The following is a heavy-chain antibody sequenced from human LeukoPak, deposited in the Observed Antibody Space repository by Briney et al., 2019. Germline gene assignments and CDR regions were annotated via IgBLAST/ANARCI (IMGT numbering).Heavy chain of an antibody. D-gene: IGHD4-17*01. Sequence: GGSLRLSCAASGFTFSHYWMTWVRQAPGKGLEWVANINQDGSTTNYLDSVKGRFTISRDNAKNSLYLQMNSLRAEDTAVYYCASAAATMTNLRLVDYWGQGTLVTVSS. J-gene: IGHJ4*02. CDR3: ASAAATMTNLRLVDY. CDR2: INQDGSTT. V-gene: IGHV3-7*01. CDR1: GFTFSHYW.